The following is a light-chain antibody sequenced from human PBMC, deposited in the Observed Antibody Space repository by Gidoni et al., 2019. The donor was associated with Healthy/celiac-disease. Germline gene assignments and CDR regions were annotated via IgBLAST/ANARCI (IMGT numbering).Light chain of an antibody. CDR2: AAS. V-gene: IGKV1-8*01. CDR3: QQYYSYWT. J-gene: IGKJ1*01. Sequence: IRLTHSPSSLSASTGDRVTITCRASQGISSYLAWYQQKPGKAPKLLSYAASTLQSGVPSRFSGSGSGTDFTLTISCLQSEDFANYYWQQYYSYWTFGQGTKVEIK. CDR1: QGISSY.